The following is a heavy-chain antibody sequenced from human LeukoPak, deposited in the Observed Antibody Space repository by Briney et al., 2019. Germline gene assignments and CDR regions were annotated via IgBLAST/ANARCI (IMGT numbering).Heavy chain of an antibody. J-gene: IGHJ4*02. CDR1: GFTFRSYA. V-gene: IGHV3-23*01. Sequence: PGGSLRLSCAASGFTFRSYAMSWVRQAPGQGLEWVSIIYASGASTSYADSVRGRFTTFRDNSNNMVYLQMNSLRAEDTAVYYCATDFEQDSWSGHSDWGQGTLVTVSS. CDR3: ATDFEQDSWSGHSD. D-gene: IGHD3-3*01. CDR2: IYASGAST.